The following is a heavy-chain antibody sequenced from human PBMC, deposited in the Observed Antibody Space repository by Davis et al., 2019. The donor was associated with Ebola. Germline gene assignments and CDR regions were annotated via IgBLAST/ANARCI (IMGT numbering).Heavy chain of an antibody. Sequence: PGGSLRLSCAASGFTFSSYWMHWVRQGPGEGLVWVSRINRDGSRTNYADSVKGRFTISRDNAKNTLYLQMDSLRAEDTAVYFCVKDQGGNDDYWGRGTLVTVSS. CDR2: INRDGSRT. CDR1: GFTFSSYW. V-gene: IGHV3-74*01. CDR3: VKDQGGNDDY. J-gene: IGHJ4*02. D-gene: IGHD1-1*01.